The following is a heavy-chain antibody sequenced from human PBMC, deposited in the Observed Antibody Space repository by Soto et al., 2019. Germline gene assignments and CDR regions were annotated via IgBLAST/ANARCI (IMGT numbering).Heavy chain of an antibody. V-gene: IGHV1-2*02. CDR1: GYTFTGHY. D-gene: IGHD1-26*01. Sequence: ASGKVSCKASGYTFTGHYIHWVRQAPEQGPEWMGEIGPESGATRYAQKFQGRVTMTMDTSVTTVYMELKNLSPDDTAVYYCGRGRSGQIVVFYWGQGTPVTAPQ. CDR2: IGPESGAT. J-gene: IGHJ4*02. CDR3: GRGRSGQIVVFY.